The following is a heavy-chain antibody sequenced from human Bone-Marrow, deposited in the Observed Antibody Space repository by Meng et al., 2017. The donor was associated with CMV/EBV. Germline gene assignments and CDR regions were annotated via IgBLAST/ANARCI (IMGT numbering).Heavy chain of an antibody. CDR1: GYTFTGYY. J-gene: IGHJ6*01. Sequence: ASVKVSCKASGYTFTGYYMHWVRQAPGQGLEWMGWISAYNGNTNYAQKLQGRVTMTTDTSTSTAYMELRSLRSDDTAVYYCATNEASHLGYYYGMDGWGQGPTVTGSS. D-gene: IGHD2-2*01. V-gene: IGHV1-18*04. CDR2: ISAYNGNT. CDR3: ATNEASHLGYYYGMDG.